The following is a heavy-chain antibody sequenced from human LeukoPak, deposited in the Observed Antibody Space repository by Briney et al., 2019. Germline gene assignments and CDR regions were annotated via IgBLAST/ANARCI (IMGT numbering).Heavy chain of an antibody. Sequence: GGSLRLSCAASGFIFSSYTMHWVRQAPGKGLEWVAVISYDGNNKYYADSVKGRFTISRDISKSALYLQMNSLRAGDAAVYYCARKGGTDLNYRPLDYWGQGTLVTVSS. D-gene: IGHD3-10*01. J-gene: IGHJ4*02. CDR1: GFIFSSYT. CDR2: ISYDGNNK. V-gene: IGHV3-30*04. CDR3: ARKGGTDLNYRPLDY.